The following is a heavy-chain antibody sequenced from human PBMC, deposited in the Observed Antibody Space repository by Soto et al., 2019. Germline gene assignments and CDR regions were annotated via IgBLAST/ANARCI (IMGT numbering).Heavy chain of an antibody. V-gene: IGHV1-18*04. J-gene: IGHJ4*02. CDR3: ATEPIYYIDGSGYYPLRH. CDR2: ISAHNGDT. CDR1: GYSFATYG. Sequence: QFQLLQSGAEVKKPGASVKVSCKASGYSFATYGFSWVRQAPGQGLECVGWISAHNGDTHYSHKFQGRVTLTTDTSTNTVYMELRSLTSDNTAVYFCATEPIYYIDGSGYYPLRHWGQGTLVTVSS. D-gene: IGHD3-22*01.